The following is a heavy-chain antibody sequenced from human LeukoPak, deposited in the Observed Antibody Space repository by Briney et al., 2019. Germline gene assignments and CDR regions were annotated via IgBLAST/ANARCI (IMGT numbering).Heavy chain of an antibody. CDR3: ARSLGGSNWFDP. D-gene: IGHD5-12*01. Sequence: SVKVSCKASGYTFTSYGISWVRQAPGQGLEWMGRIIPIFGTANYAQKFQGRVTITTDESTSTAYMELSSLRSEDTAVYYCARSLGGSNWFDPWGQGTLVTVSS. CDR2: IIPIFGTA. CDR1: GYTFTSYG. V-gene: IGHV1-69*05. J-gene: IGHJ5*02.